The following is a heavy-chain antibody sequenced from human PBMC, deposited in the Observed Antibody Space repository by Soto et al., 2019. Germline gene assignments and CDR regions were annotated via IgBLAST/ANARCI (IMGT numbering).Heavy chain of an antibody. V-gene: IGHV4-61*03. CDR3: ARETFGTTLFDS. J-gene: IGHJ4*02. CDR1: GGSINSGSYY. CDR2: IHFSGST. Sequence: QVQLEESGLRLMKPSETLSLTCTVSGGSINSGSYYWTWIRQSPGRGLEWIGNIHFSGSTHYNASLKSRVTISVDTSKNHFSLKVTSVTAADTAVYYCARETFGTTLFDSWGQGTLVTVSS. D-gene: IGHD3-3*01.